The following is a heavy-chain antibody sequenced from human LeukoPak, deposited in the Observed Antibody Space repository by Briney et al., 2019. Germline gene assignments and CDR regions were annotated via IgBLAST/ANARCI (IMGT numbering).Heavy chain of an antibody. CDR3: ARGMKQWLVHYYYYYYMDV. J-gene: IGHJ6*03. Sequence: SETLTLTCAVYGGSFSGYYWSWIRKPPGQGPEWFGEINHSASTNYNPSLNRRITISVDTSKNQFSLKLSSVTAADTAVYYCARGMKQWLVHYYYYYYMDVWGKGTTVTVSS. V-gene: IGHV4-34*01. CDR1: GGSFSGYY. D-gene: IGHD6-19*01. CDR2: INHSAST.